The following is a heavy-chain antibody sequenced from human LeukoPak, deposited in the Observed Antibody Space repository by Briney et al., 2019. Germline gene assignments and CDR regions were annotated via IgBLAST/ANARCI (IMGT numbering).Heavy chain of an antibody. CDR2: ISYDGSNE. CDR1: GFTFSNYG. V-gene: IGHV3-30*18. J-gene: IGHJ4*02. Sequence: GGSLRLSCAASGFTFSNYGMHWVRQAPGKGLEWVAVISYDGSNEYYADSVKGRFTISRDNSKNTLFLQMNSLRAEDTAVYFCAKGSAIWRQGTLVTVSS. CDR3: AKGSAI.